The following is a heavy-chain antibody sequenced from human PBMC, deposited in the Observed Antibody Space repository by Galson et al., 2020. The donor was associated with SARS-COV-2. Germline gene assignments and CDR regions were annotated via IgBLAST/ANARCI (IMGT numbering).Heavy chain of an antibody. D-gene: IGHD6-6*01. CDR2: IYYSGST. CDR1: GGSISSGGHY. V-gene: IGHV4-31*03. CDR3: ATYNSSSGLDY. Sequence: PSETLSLTCTVSGGSISSGGHYWSWIRQHPGKGLEWIGYIYYSGSTYYNPSLKSRVTISVDTSKNQFSLKLSSVTAADTAVYYCATYNSSSGLDYWGQGTLVTVSS. J-gene: IGHJ4*02.